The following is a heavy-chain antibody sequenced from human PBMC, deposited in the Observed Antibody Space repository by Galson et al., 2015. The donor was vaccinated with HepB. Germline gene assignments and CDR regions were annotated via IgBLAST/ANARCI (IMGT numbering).Heavy chain of an antibody. CDR2: IYGNDDK. J-gene: IGHJ3*02. V-gene: IGHV2-5*01. D-gene: IGHD5-12*01. Sequence: PALVKPTQTLTLTCTFSGFSLSTSGVGVGWIRQPPGKALEWLALIYGNDDKRYSPSLKSRLTITKDTSKNQAVLTMTNMDPVDTATYYCAHRASSGYPNAFDIWGQGTMVTVSS. CDR3: AHRASSGYPNAFDI. CDR1: GFSLSTSGVG.